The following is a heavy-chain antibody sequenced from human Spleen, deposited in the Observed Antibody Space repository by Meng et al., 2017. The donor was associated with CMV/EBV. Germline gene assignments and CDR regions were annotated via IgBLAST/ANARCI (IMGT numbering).Heavy chain of an antibody. CDR1: SFSGYY. V-gene: IGHV4-34*01. Sequence: SFSGYYWGWIRQHPGEGMEWIGEINRNGSTNYNPSLKSRVTMSVDTSRNQLSLKLSSVTAADTAVYYCARALVVVVPAAIRGYNWFDPWGQGTLVTVSS. CDR3: ARALVVVVPAAIRGYNWFDP. J-gene: IGHJ5*02. D-gene: IGHD2-2*02. CDR2: INRNGST.